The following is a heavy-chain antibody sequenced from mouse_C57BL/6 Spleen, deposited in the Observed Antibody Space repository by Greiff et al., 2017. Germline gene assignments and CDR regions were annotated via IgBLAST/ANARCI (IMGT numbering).Heavy chain of an antibody. J-gene: IGHJ1*03. V-gene: IGHV1-69*01. Sequence: QVQLQQPGAELVMPGASVKLSCKASGYTFTSYWMHWVKQRPGQGLEWIGEIDPSDSYTNYNQTFKGKSTLTVDTSSSTAYMQLSSLTSEDSAVYYCARVDYDCYFDVWGTGTTVTVSS. CDR3: ARVDYDCYFDV. CDR2: IDPSDSYT. D-gene: IGHD2-4*01. CDR1: GYTFTSYW.